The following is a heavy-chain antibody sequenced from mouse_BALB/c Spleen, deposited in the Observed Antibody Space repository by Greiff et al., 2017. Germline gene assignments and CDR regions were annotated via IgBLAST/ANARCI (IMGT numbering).Heavy chain of an antibody. D-gene: IGHD2-3*01. CDR3: ARVGWLLPYYYAMDY. Sequence: LVAPSQSLSITCTVSGFSLTSYGVHWVRQPPGKGLEWLGVIWAGGSTNYNSALMSRLSISKDNSKSQVFLKMNSLQTDDTAMYYCARVGWLLPYYYAMDYWGQGTSVTVSS. V-gene: IGHV2-9*02. CDR1: GFSLTSYG. CDR2: IWAGGST. J-gene: IGHJ4*01.